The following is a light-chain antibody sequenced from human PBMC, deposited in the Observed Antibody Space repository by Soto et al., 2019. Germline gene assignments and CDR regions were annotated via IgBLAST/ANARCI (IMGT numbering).Light chain of an antibody. CDR1: QGISNY. CDR3: QKYNGAPPLT. CDR2: AAS. Sequence: DIQMTQSPSSLSASVGDRVTITCRASQGISNYLAWYQQKPGKVPKLLIYAASTLQSGVPSRFSGSGSGTDFTLTISSLPPEDVATYYCQKYNGAPPLTFGGGTKVEIK. J-gene: IGKJ4*01. V-gene: IGKV1-27*01.